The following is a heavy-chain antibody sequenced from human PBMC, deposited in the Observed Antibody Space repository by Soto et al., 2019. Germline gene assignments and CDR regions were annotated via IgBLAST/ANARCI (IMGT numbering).Heavy chain of an antibody. J-gene: IGHJ6*02. CDR3: ARGIATTEMDV. CDR2: IYYSGHT. CDR1: GGSMSRYY. Sequence: QVQLQESGPGLVKPSETLSLTCTVSGGSMSRYYWSWIRQPPGKGLEWIGYIYYSGHTNHNPSLKSRVTIPVDTSKNQFSLKLSSVTAADTAVYYCARGIATTEMDVWGQGTTVTVSS. D-gene: IGHD6-13*01. V-gene: IGHV4-59*01.